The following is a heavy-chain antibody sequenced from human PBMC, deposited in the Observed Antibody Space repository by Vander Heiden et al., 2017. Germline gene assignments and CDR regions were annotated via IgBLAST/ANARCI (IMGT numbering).Heavy chain of an antibody. J-gene: IGHJ4*02. CDR1: ARSFSGYY. D-gene: IGHD5-18*01. V-gene: IGHV4-34*01. CDR2: INHSGST. CDR3: PGVRGRTYTAKARGTHYFDY. Sequence: QVQLQQWGAGLLKPSETLSLTCPAYARSFSGYYRSWFRQPPGKGLEWIGEINHSGSTNYNPSLKSRITISVDTSKNQFSLKLSSLTAADTAVYYCPGVRGRTYTAKARGTHYFDYWGQGTLSTVSS.